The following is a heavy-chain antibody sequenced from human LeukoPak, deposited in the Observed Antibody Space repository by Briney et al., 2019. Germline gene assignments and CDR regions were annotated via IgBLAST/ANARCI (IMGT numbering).Heavy chain of an antibody. CDR3: ARCGKDGDYVQN. Sequence: SQTLSLTCTVSGGSISSGGYYSSWIRQHPGKGLEWIGYIYYSGSTYYNPSLKSRVTISVDTSKNQFSLKLSSVTAADTAVYYCARCGKDGDYVQNWGQGTLVTVSS. D-gene: IGHD4-17*01. V-gene: IGHV4-31*03. J-gene: IGHJ4*02. CDR2: IYYSGST. CDR1: GGSISSGGYY.